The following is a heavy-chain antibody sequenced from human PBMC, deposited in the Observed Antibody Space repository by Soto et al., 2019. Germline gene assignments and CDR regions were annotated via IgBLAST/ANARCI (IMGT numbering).Heavy chain of an antibody. Sequence: QVQLVESGGGVVQPGRSLRLSCAASGFNFSSYVMHWVRQAPGKGLEWVAVIWYDGGNKYYADSVKGRFTISRDNSKNTLYLQMKSLRAEDTAVYYCARDGQWLPRDGLRSTDYFDYWGQGTLVTVSS. CDR2: IWYDGGNK. V-gene: IGHV3-33*01. D-gene: IGHD6-19*01. J-gene: IGHJ4*02. CDR3: ARDGQWLPRDGLRSTDYFDY. CDR1: GFNFSSYV.